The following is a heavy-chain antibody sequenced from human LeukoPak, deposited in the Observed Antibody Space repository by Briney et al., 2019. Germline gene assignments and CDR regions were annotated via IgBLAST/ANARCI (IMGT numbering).Heavy chain of an antibody. CDR2: IYYSGST. Sequence: KASETLSLTCTVSGGSISSYYWSWIRQPPGKGLEWIGYIYYSGSTNYNPSLKSRVTISVDTSKNQFSLKLSSVTAADTAVYYCARDSGDYGDYASRGLLLWGKGTLVTVSS. D-gene: IGHD4-17*01. V-gene: IGHV4-59*12. J-gene: IGHJ4*02. CDR3: ARDSGDYGDYASRGLLL. CDR1: GGSISSYY.